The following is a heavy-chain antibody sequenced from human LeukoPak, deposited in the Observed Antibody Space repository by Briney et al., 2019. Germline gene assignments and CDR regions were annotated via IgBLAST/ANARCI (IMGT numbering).Heavy chain of an antibody. CDR2: ISTYNGKT. V-gene: IGHV1-18*01. CDR1: GYTFTNYE. J-gene: IGHJ4*02. D-gene: IGHD4-17*01. CDR3: AKIAYGANFFDY. Sequence: ASLKVSCKASGYTFTNYEINWVRQAPGQGLEWMGWISTYNGKTKYAQKLQGRVTMTPDTSTSTVYMELRSLRSDDTAVYYCAKIAYGANFFDYGGQGTLVTVSS.